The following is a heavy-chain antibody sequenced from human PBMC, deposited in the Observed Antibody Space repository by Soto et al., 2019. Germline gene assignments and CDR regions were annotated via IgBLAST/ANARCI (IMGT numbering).Heavy chain of an antibody. Sequence: QVQLVQSGAEVKKPGSSVKVSCKASGGTFSSYAISWVRQAPGQGLEWMGGIIPIFGTANYAQKFQGRVTITADESTSTADMELSRLRSEDTAVYYCARGLGLTLKLELRTGNYYYGMDVWSQGTTVTVSS. CDR2: IIPIFGTA. CDR3: ARGLGLTLKLELRTGNYYYGMDV. J-gene: IGHJ6*02. D-gene: IGHD1-7*01. CDR1: GGTFSSYA. V-gene: IGHV1-69*01.